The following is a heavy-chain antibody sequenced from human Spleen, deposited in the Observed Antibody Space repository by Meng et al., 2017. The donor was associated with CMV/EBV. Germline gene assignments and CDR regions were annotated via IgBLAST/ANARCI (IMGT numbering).Heavy chain of an antibody. CDR1: GFTFSTYG. CDR3: ARDTQFAYVSGSRFGY. V-gene: IGHV3-30*19. CDR2: ISSDGGGE. D-gene: IGHD3-10*01. J-gene: IGHJ4*02. Sequence: GGSLRLSCVASGFTFSTYGMHWVRQAPGKGLEWVTVISSDGGGEYYADSVKGRFTISRDNSKNTLYLQMNSLRAEDTAVYYCARDTQFAYVSGSRFGYWGQGTLVTVSS.